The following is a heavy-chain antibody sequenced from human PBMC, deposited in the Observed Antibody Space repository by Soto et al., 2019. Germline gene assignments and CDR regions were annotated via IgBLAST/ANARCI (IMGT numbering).Heavy chain of an antibody. V-gene: IGHV4-34*01. CDR3: AIVTRSTLRYVVWSPNWFDP. CDR1: GGSFSCYY. D-gene: IGHD3-9*01. J-gene: IGHJ5*02. Sequence: PSETLALSCAIYGGSFSCYYWRGIRQRPWNRLEWIGEINHSGSTNYNPSLKSRVAISVDTSKNQFSLKLSSVTAADTAVYYCAIVTRSTLRYVVWSPNWFDPWGQGTLVTVSS. CDR2: INHSGST.